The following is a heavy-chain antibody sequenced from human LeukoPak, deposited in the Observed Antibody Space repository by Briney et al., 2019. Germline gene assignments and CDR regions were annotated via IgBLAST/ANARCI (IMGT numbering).Heavy chain of an antibody. V-gene: IGHV3-15*01. J-gene: IGHJ3*02. CDR2: IKSKTDGGTS. Sequence: PGGSLRLSCATSGLTFTNAWMSWFRQAPGKGLEWVGRIKSKTDGGTSDYAAPVQGRFTISRGDSKNTLYLQMNSLKIEDTAVYYCATDPGEWEPIWGQGTMVTVSS. CDR3: ATDPGEWEPI. D-gene: IGHD1-26*01. CDR1: GLTFTNAW.